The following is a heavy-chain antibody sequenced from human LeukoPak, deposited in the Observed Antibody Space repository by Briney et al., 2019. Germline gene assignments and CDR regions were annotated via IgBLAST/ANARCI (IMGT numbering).Heavy chain of an antibody. V-gene: IGHV3-33*06. D-gene: IGHD4-17*01. CDR1: GFTFSSYG. CDR2: IWYEGSNK. CDR3: AKAANDYGDYVLDY. J-gene: IGHJ4*02. Sequence: GRSLRLSCAASGFTFSSYGMHWVRQAPGKGLEWVAVIWYEGSNKYYADSVKGRFTISRDNSKNTLYLQMNSLRAEDTAVYYCAKAANDYGDYVLDYWGQGTLVTVSS.